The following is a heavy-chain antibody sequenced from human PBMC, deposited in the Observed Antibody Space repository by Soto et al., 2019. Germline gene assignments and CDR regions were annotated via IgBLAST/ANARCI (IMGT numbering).Heavy chain of an antibody. CDR2: MNPNSGNT. CDR3: ARGLGDSSGYYIHYYYGMDV. V-gene: IGHV1-8*01. D-gene: IGHD3-22*01. CDR1: GYTFTSCD. J-gene: IGHJ6*02. Sequence: GASVKVSCKASGYTFTSCDINWVRQATGQGLEWMGWMNPNSGNTGYAQKFQGRVTMTRNTSISTAYMELSSLRSEDTAVYYCARGLGDSSGYYIHYYYGMDVWGQGTTVTVSS.